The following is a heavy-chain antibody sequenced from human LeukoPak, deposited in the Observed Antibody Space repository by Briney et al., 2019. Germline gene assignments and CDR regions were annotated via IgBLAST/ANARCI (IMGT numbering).Heavy chain of an antibody. Sequence: GGSLRLSCAASGFAFADYGMSWVRQAPGKGLEWVSGLNGNGGSRTGYADSVKGRFTISRDNAKNSLYLQMNSLRAEDTAVYYCSRDPTYYLRYGYFDYWGQGALVTVSS. V-gene: IGHV3-20*04. CDR1: GFAFADYG. CDR2: LNGNGGSRT. D-gene: IGHD1-26*01. J-gene: IGHJ4*02. CDR3: SRDPTYYLRYGYFDY.